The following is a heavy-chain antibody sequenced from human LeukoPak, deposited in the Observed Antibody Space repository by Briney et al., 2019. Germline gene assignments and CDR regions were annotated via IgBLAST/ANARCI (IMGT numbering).Heavy chain of an antibody. Sequence: GGSLRLSCAASGFTFSSYWMHWVRQAPGKGLVWVSRINSDGSSTGYADSVKGRFTISRDNAKNTLYLQMNSLRAEDTAVYYCARGYCSSTSCPKAYCFDYWGQGTLVTVSS. V-gene: IGHV3-74*01. J-gene: IGHJ4*02. CDR3: ARGYCSSTSCPKAYCFDY. CDR1: GFTFSSYW. CDR2: INSDGSST. D-gene: IGHD2-2*01.